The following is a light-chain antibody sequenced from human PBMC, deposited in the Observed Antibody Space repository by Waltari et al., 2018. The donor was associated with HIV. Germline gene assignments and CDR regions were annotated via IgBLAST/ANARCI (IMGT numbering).Light chain of an antibody. Sequence: QSVLTQPPSVSAAPGQKVTISCSGSSSNLGDNYVSWYQHLPGTAPKLLIYDKNKRPSGIPDRFAVSKSGTSATLGITGLQTGDEADYYCGTWDSSLSAWVFGGGTKLTVL. CDR1: SSNLGDNY. J-gene: IGLJ2*01. CDR2: DKN. CDR3: GTWDSSLSAWV. V-gene: IGLV1-51*01.